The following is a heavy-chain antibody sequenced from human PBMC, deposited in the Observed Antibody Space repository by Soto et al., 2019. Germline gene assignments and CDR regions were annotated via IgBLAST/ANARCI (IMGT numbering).Heavy chain of an antibody. CDR1: SGSVSNSNW. CDR2: IYHTGTT. D-gene: IGHD6-13*01. Sequence: SETLSLTCVFSSGSVSNSNWWSWVRQPPGKGLEWIGEIYHTGTTNYNPSLKSRVTMSVDKSKNQFSLNLTSVTAADTAVYYCTRDPRYANSWSFGHYFDNWGQGTLVTVSS. J-gene: IGHJ4*02. V-gene: IGHV4-4*02. CDR3: TRDPRYANSWSFGHYFDN.